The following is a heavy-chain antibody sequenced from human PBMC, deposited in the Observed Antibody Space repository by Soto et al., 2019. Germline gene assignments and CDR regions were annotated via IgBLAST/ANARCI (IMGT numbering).Heavy chain of an antibody. V-gene: IGHV3-30*18. Sequence: QVHLVESGGGVVQPGGSLRLSCAASGDSGFSFRSYGIHWVRQAPGKGLEWVSVISYDGSNRHLADSVKGRFAVSRDDAMHTVYLQMNALRPEDTAVYYCAKDRMVRSYYYGMDVWGQGTTVTVSS. CDR2: ISYDGSNR. CDR3: AKDRMVRSYYYGMDV. D-gene: IGHD5-18*01. J-gene: IGHJ6*02. CDR1: GDSGFSFRSYG.